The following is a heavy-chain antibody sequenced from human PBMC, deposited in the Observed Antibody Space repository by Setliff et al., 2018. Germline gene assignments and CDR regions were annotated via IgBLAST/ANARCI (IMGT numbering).Heavy chain of an antibody. Sequence: PGGSLRLSCAASGFTFSSYSLNWVRQAPGKGLEWVSSISSSSSYIYYADSVQGRFTISRDNAKNSLYLQVNSLRAEDTAVYYCARAADSYGPPRSYMDVWGKGTTVTVSS. D-gene: IGHD5-18*01. J-gene: IGHJ6*03. CDR1: GFTFSSYS. CDR2: ISSSSSYI. V-gene: IGHV3-21*01. CDR3: ARAADSYGPPRSYMDV.